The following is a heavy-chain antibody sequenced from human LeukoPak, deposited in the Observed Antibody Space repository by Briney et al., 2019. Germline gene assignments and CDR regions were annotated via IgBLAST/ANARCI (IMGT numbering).Heavy chain of an antibody. Sequence: SQTLSLTCTVSGGSISSADYYWTWIRQHPGKGLEWNGYIYYSGSTYYTPSLKSRLTISIDTSENQFSLKLSSVTAADTAVYYCARFGHSSGYYHWFDPWGQGTLVTVSS. CDR3: ARFGHSSGYYHWFDP. CDR2: IYYSGST. D-gene: IGHD3-22*01. J-gene: IGHJ5*02. V-gene: IGHV4-31*03. CDR1: GGSISSADYY.